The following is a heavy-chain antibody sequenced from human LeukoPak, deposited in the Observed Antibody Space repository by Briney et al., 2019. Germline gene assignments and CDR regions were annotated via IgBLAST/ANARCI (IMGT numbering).Heavy chain of an antibody. J-gene: IGHJ4*02. V-gene: IGHV6-1*01. D-gene: IGHD2-21*02. CDR3: ARETRQTYPNCGGDCYPFDY. Sequence: SQTLSLTCAISGDSVSSNSAAWNWIRQSPSRGLEWLGRTYYRSKWYNDYAVSVKSRITINPDTSKNQFSLQLNSVTPEDTAVYYCARETRQTYPNCGGDCYPFDYWGQGTLVTVSS. CDR1: GDSVSSNSAA. CDR2: TYYRSKWYN.